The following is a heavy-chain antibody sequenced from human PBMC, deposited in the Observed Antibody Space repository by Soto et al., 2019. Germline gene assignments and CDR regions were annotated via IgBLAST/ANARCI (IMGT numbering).Heavy chain of an antibody. CDR3: ARDKRSEDLWSGEFGY. Sequence: SVQVSYTACRCTFHNFAIIWVRQAARQGLEWMEGIIPIFGTANYAQKFQGRVTITADKCTSTAYMELGSVRSEDRGVYYCARDKRSEDLWSGEFGYWGQGTLVNVS. J-gene: IGHJ4*02. D-gene: IGHD3-3*01. CDR1: RCTFHNFA. CDR2: IIPIFGTA. V-gene: IGHV1-69*06.